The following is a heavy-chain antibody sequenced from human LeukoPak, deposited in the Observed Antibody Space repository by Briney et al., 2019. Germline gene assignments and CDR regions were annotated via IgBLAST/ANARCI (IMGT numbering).Heavy chain of an antibody. V-gene: IGHV3-30*18. D-gene: IGHD4-11*01. CDR1: GFTFSSYG. CDR3: AKSPTPRHYYYGMDV. CDR2: ISYDGSNK. Sequence: PGGSLRLSCAASGFTFSSYGMHWVRQAPGRGLEWVAVISYDGSNKYYADSVKGRFTTSRDNSKNTLYLQMNSLRAEDTAVYYCAKSPTPRHYYYGMDVWGQGTTVTVSS. J-gene: IGHJ6*02.